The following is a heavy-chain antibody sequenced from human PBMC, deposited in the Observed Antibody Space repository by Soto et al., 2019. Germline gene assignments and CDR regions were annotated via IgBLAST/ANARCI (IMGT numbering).Heavy chain of an antibody. Sequence: QLLQSGGGLVQPGGSLTLSCAASGFTFGTTDMSWVRQAPGEGLEWVSTIDGSGGITYYADSVKGRFTISRDNSRNTVYLQINSLRGDDTALYSCVKNSGWFNTWGQGALVTVSS. CDR2: IDGSGGIT. J-gene: IGHJ5*02. V-gene: IGHV3-23*01. D-gene: IGHD3-10*01. CDR3: VKNSGWFNT. CDR1: GFTFGTTD.